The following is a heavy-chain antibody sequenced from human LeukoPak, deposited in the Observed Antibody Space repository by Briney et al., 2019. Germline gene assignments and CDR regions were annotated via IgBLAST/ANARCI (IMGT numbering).Heavy chain of an antibody. CDR2: RNPHSANT. CDR3: AREDYYGSGSFSNWFDP. V-gene: IGHV1-8*01. Sequence: ASVKVSCKASGYTFTNYDINWVRQAPGQGHERVGLRNPHSANTGYSQKFQGRITMTWNTSISTAYMELSSLRSEDTAIYYCAREDYYGSGSFSNWFDPWGQGTLVTVSS. J-gene: IGHJ5*02. CDR1: GYTFTNYD. D-gene: IGHD3-10*01.